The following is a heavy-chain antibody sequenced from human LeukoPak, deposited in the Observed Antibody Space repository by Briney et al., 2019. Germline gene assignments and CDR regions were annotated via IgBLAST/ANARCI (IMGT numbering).Heavy chain of an antibody. CDR2: ITGSSSTI. CDR3: ARRFDP. V-gene: IGHV3-48*01. Sequence: GGSLRLSCAASGFTFSTYSMNWVRQAPGKGLEWVSYITGSSSTIYYADSVKGRFTISRDNAKNSLYLQMNSLRAEDTAVYYCARRFDPWGQGTLVTVSS. J-gene: IGHJ5*02. CDR1: GFTFSTYS. D-gene: IGHD3-3*01.